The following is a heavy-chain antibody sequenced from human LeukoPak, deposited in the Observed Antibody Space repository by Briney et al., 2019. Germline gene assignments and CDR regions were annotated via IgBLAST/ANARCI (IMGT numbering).Heavy chain of an antibody. CDR2: IYSGGST. J-gene: IGHJ5*02. V-gene: IGHV3-66*01. CDR3: ARGAYGSGSYGDNWFDP. D-gene: IGHD3-10*01. Sequence: PGGSLGLSCAASEFIVSINYMTWVRQAPGKVLEWVSVIYSGGSTYYADSVKGRFTISRDNSKNTLYLQMNSLRAEDTAVYYCARGAYGSGSYGDNWFDPWGQGTLVTVSS. CDR1: EFIVSINY.